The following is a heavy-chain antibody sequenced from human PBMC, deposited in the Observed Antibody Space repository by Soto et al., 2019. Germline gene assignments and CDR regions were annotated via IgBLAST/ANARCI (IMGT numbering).Heavy chain of an antibody. D-gene: IGHD3-22*01. CDR2: LYWDDDK. J-gene: IGHJ5*02. Sequence: QITLKESGPTLLKPTQTLTLTCTFSGFSLTTSGVGVGWIRQPPGKALERLALLYWDDDKRYSPSLHSRLTITKDTSKHLAVLTMTTLGPVDTATYDCAPPFPRHAAGSSGRSFPPAFDPWGQGTLVTVSS. CDR3: APPFPRHAAGSSGRSFPPAFDP. V-gene: IGHV2-5*02. CDR1: GFSLTTSGVG.